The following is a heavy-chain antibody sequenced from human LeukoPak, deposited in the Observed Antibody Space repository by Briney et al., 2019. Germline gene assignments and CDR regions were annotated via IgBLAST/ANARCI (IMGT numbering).Heavy chain of an antibody. J-gene: IGHJ4*02. CDR2: ISAYNGNT. D-gene: IGHD7-27*01. CDR3: ARDVWELGIFFDY. Sequence: AASVKVSCKTSGYTFTTYGITWVRQAPGQGLEWMGWISAYNGNTDYAQKFQGRVTMTTDTSTSTASMELRSLRSEDTAVYYCARDVWELGIFFDYWGQGTLVTVSS. CDR1: GYTFTTYG. V-gene: IGHV1-18*01.